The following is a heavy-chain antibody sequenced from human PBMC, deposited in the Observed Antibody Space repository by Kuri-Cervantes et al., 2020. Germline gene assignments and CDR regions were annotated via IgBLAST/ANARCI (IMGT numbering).Heavy chain of an antibody. V-gene: IGHV3-7*01. J-gene: IGHJ5*02. CDR3: ARDGRGSDSRFHWFDP. Sequence: GGSLRLSCAASGFTFTYYWMSWVRQAPGKGLEWVANIKQDGSEKYYLDSLRGRFTISRDNAKNSLFLQMNSLRAEDTAVYYCARDGRGSDSRFHWFDPWGQGTMVTVSS. CDR2: IKQDGSEK. CDR1: GFTFTYYW. D-gene: IGHD1-26*01.